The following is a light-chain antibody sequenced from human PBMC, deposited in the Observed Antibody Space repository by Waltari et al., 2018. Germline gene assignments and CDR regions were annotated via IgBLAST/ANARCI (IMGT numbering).Light chain of an antibody. CDR3: QQYNSYSA. J-gene: IGKJ1*01. Sequence: DIQMTQSPSTLSASVGDRVTITCRASQSISSWLAWYQQKPGKAQKLLFYDASSLESGVPSRFSGSGSGTEFTLTISSLQPDDFATYYCQQYNSYSAFGQGTKVEIK. V-gene: IGKV1-5*01. CDR2: DAS. CDR1: QSISSW.